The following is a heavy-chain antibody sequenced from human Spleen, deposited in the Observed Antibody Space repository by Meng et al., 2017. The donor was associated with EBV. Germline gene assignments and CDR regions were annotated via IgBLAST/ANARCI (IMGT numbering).Heavy chain of an antibody. J-gene: IGHJ4*02. V-gene: IGHV4-30-4*01. CDR2: IYFSGST. CDR1: GDSISGGGNY. D-gene: IGHD1-14*01. Sequence: LQEPGPGLVKPSQTLSLTGAVSGDSISGGGNYWSWIRQPPGKGLEWLGYIYFSGSTYYNPSLRSRITISLDTSDNHFSLKLTSVTAADTAVYYCAGRDHAPLYWGQGALVTVSS. CDR3: AGRDHAPLY.